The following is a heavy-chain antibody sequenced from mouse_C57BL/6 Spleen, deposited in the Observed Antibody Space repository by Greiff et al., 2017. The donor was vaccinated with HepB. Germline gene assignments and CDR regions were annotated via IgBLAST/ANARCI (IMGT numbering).Heavy chain of an antibody. CDR2: INPYNGGT. D-gene: IGHD2-4*01. J-gene: IGHJ3*01. CDR3: ARGGIYYDYGGFAD. V-gene: IGHV1-19*01. CDR1: GYTFTDYY. Sequence: EVQLQQSGPVLVKPGASVKMSCKASGYTFTDYYMNWVKQSHGKSLEWIGVINPYNGGTSYNQKFKGKATLTVDKSSSTAYMELNSLTSEDSAVYYCARGGIYYDYGGFADWGQGTLVTVSA.